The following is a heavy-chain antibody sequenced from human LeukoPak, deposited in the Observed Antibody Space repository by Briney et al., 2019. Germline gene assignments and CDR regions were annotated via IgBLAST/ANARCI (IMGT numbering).Heavy chain of an antibody. V-gene: IGHV1-18*01. CDR2: ISGYNGDT. D-gene: IGHD6-19*01. CDR3: ARLFSGWYWYFDL. CDR1: GYTFTSFA. Sequence: GASVKVSCKASGYTFTSFAISWVRQAPGQGLEWIGWISGYNGDTNYAQKLQDRVTMTTDTSTSTAHMELRSLRSDDTAVYYCARLFSGWYWYFDLWGRGTLVTVSS. J-gene: IGHJ2*01.